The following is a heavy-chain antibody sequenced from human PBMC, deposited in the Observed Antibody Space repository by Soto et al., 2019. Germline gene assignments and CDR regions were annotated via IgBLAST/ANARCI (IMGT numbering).Heavy chain of an antibody. V-gene: IGHV4-34*01. D-gene: IGHD5-12*01. J-gene: IGHJ4*02. CDR2: IYYTGTT. CDR1: GGSFSGYY. CDR3: VRGGYAPDY. Sequence: PSETLSLTCAVYGGSFSGYYWSWIRQPPGKGLEWIGEIYYTGTTNYNPSLKSRVTISVDTSKNQFSLRLSSVTAADTAVYHCVRGGYAPDYWGQGTLVTVSS.